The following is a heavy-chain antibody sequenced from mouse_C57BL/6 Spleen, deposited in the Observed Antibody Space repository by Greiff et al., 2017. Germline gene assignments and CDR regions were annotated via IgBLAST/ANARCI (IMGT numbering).Heavy chain of an antibody. CDR3: ARHGGNYAWFAY. CDR2: ISSGGSYT. V-gene: IGHV5-6*01. J-gene: IGHJ3*01. D-gene: IGHD1-1*02. CDR1: GFTFSSYG. Sequence: EVKLVESGGDLVKPGGSLKLSCAASGFTFSSYGMSWVRQTPDKRLEWVATISSGGSYTYYPDSMKGRFTISRDNAKNTLYLQMSSLKSEDTAMYYCARHGGNYAWFAYWGQGTLVTVSA.